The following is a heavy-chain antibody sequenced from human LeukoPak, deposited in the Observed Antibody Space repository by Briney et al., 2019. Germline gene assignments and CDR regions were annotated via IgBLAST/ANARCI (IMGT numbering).Heavy chain of an antibody. CDR1: GDSASSNSAA. J-gene: IGHJ4*02. V-gene: IGHV6-1*01. CDR2: TYYRSKWYN. Sequence: SQTLSLTCAISGDSASSNSAAWNWIRQSPSRGLEWLGRTYYRSKWYNDYAISVKSRITISPDASKNQFSLQLNSVTPEDTAVYYCARAGGDSWYFDYWGQGALVTVSS. CDR3: ARAGGDSWYFDY. D-gene: IGHD2-21*02.